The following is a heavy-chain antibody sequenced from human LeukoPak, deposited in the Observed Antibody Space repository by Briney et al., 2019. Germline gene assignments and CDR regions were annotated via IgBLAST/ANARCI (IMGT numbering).Heavy chain of an antibody. D-gene: IGHD3-16*01. J-gene: IGHJ4*02. CDR3: ARSFDYVWGRD. V-gene: IGHV3-7*01. Sequence: PGGSLRLSCAASGFTVSNCWMSWVRPAPGKGLEWVANMKPDGSEKNYVDSVKGRFTISRDNAKNSLYLQMNSLRAEDTAVYYCARSFDYVWGRDWGQGTLVTVSS. CDR1: GFTVSNCW. CDR2: MKPDGSEK.